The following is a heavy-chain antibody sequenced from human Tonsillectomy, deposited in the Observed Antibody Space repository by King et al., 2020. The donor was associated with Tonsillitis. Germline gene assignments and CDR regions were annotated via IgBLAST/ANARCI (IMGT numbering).Heavy chain of an antibody. Sequence: LQLQESGPGLVKPSETLSLTCTVSGGSISSSSFYWGWLRQPPGKGLEWIGSIYYSGSTYYNPSLKSRVTMSVDTSKNQFSLKLRSVTAADTAVYYCAKYYDFWSGLDYWGQGTLVTGSS. CDR3: AKYYDFWSGLDY. J-gene: IGHJ4*01. CDR1: GGSISSSSFY. CDR2: IYYSGST. D-gene: IGHD3-3*01. V-gene: IGHV4-39*01.